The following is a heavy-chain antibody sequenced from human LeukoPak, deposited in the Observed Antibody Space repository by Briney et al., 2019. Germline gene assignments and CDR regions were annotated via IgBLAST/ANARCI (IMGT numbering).Heavy chain of an antibody. D-gene: IGHD6-13*01. J-gene: IGHJ6*02. CDR1: GCSFTNYW. V-gene: IGHV5-51*01. CDR3: AISSAALGVIDV. Sequence: GASLKISCKGSGCSFTNYWIGWGRQMPGKGVEWMGIIYPGDSDTRYSPSFQGQVTISADKSISTAYLQCSTLTPSDTAMYYFAISSAALGVIDVWGQGTTVTVSS. CDR2: IYPGDSDT.